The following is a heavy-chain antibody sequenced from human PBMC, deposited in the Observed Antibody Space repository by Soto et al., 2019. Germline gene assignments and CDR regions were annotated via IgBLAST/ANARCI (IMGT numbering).Heavy chain of an antibody. D-gene: IGHD1-26*01. J-gene: IGHJ4*02. V-gene: IGHV3-7*01. CDR2: IKQDGSEK. CDR1: GFTFSSYW. CDR3: ARVRIVGATGGDYYFDY. Sequence: VQLVESGGGLVQPGGSLRLSCAASGFTFSSYWMSWVRQAPGKGLEWVANIKQDGSEKYYVDSVKGRFTISRDNAKNSLYLQMNSLRAEDTAVYYCARVRIVGATGGDYYFDYWGQGTLVTVSS.